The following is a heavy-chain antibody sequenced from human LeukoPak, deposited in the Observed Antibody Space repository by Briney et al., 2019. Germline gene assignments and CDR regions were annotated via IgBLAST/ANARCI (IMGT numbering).Heavy chain of an antibody. D-gene: IGHD6-19*01. V-gene: IGHV3-7*01. CDR1: GFTFSNYW. Sequence: GGSLRPSCAASGFTFSNYWMSWVRQAPGKGLEWVASIKQDGSEKYYVDSVKGRFTISRDNAKNSLYLQMNSLRAEDTAVYYCARDSSGWLYYFDYWGQGTLVTVSS. J-gene: IGHJ4*02. CDR2: IKQDGSEK. CDR3: ARDSSGWLYYFDY.